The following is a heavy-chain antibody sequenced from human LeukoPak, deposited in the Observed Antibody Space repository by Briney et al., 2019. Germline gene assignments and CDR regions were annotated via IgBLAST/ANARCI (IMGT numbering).Heavy chain of an antibody. CDR3: ARAGYYYDSKRKFDP. V-gene: IGHV4-4*07. Sequence: SETLSLTCTVSGDSISRYYWSWIRQPAGKGLEWIGRIYNGGIITYNPSLKSRATMSIDTSNNQFSLRLRFVTAADTAVYYCARAGYYYDSKRKFDPWGQGTLVTVSS. J-gene: IGHJ5*02. D-gene: IGHD3-22*01. CDR2: IYNGGII. CDR1: GDSISRYY.